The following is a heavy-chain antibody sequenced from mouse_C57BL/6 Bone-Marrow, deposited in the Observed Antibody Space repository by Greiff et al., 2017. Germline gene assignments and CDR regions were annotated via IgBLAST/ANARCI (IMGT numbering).Heavy chain of an antibody. D-gene: IGHD3-3*01. J-gene: IGHJ4*01. CDR1: GYTFTSYW. CDR2: IYPGSGST. Sequence: QVQLQQPGAELVKPGASVKMSCKASGYTFTSYWITWVKQRPGQGLEWIGDIYPGSGSTNYNEKFKSKATLTVDTSTSTAYMQLSSLTSEDSAVYYCARRGDYDAMDYWGQGTSVTVSS. CDR3: ARRGDYDAMDY. V-gene: IGHV1-55*01.